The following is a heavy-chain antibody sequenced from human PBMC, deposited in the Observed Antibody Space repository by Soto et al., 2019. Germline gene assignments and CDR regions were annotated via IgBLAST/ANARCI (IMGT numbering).Heavy chain of an antibody. CDR3: ARDLTGITIFGVVHYGMGV. D-gene: IGHD3-3*01. V-gene: IGHV1-46*01. Sequence: ASVKVSCKASGYTFTSYYMHWVRQAPGQGLEWMGIINPSGGSTSYAQKFQGRVTMTRDTSTSTVYMELSSLRSEDTAVYYCARDLTGITIFGVVHYGMGVWGQGTTVTVSS. CDR2: INPSGGST. CDR1: GYTFTSYY. J-gene: IGHJ6*02.